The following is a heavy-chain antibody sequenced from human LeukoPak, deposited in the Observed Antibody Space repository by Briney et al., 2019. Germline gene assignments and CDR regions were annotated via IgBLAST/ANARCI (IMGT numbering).Heavy chain of an antibody. CDR1: GFTFDDYA. CDR2: ISWNSGSI. V-gene: IGHV3-9*01. Sequence: GRSLRLSCAASGFTFDDYAMHWVRQAPGKGLEWVSGISWNSGSIGYADSVKGRFTISRDNAKNSLYLQMNSLRAEDTALYYCAKDRDGRVESYYFDYWGQGTLVTVSS. D-gene: IGHD5-24*01. J-gene: IGHJ4*02. CDR3: AKDRDGRVESYYFDY.